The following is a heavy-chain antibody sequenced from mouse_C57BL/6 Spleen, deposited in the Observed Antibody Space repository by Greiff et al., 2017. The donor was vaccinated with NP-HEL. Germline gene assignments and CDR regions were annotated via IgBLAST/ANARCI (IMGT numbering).Heavy chain of an antibody. CDR1: GFNIKDDY. Sequence: EVQLQQSGAELVRPGASVKLSCTASGFNIKDDYMHWVKQRPEQGLEWIGWIDPENGDTEYASKFQGKATITADKASNTAYLQLSSLTAEDTAVYYCTTPLWFAYWGQGTLVTVSA. CDR2: IDPENGDT. J-gene: IGHJ3*01. V-gene: IGHV14-4*01. CDR3: TTPLWFAY.